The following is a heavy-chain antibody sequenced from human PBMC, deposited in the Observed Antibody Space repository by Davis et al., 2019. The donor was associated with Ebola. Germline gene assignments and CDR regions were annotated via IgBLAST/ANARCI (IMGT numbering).Heavy chain of an antibody. D-gene: IGHD5-18*01. CDR3: AADLQLWLRGYYYYGMDV. CDR1: GFTFSDYY. Sequence: GESLKISCAASGFTFSDYYMSWIRQAPGKGLEWVSYITSSGSTIYYADSVKGRFTISRDNAKNSLYLQMNSLRAEDTAVYYCAADLQLWLRGYYYYGMDVWGQGTTVTVSS. CDR2: ITSSGSTI. V-gene: IGHV3-11*01. J-gene: IGHJ6*02.